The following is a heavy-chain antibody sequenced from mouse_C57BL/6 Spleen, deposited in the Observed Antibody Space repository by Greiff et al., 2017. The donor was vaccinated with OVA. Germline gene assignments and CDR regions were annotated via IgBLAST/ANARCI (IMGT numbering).Heavy chain of an antibody. CDR2: IDPEDGDT. J-gene: IGHJ3*01. Sequence: VHVKQSGAELVRPGASVKLSCTASGFNIKDYYMHWVKQRPEQGLEWIGRIDPEDGDTEYAPKFQGKATMTADTSSNTAYLQLSSLTSEDTAVYYCTTSNYYGSSSAWFAYWGQGTLVTVSA. V-gene: IGHV14-1*01. D-gene: IGHD1-1*01. CDR3: TTSNYYGSSSAWFAY. CDR1: GFNIKDYY.